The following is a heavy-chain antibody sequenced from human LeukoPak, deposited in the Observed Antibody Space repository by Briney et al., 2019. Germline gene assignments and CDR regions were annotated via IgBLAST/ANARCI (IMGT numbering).Heavy chain of an antibody. V-gene: IGHV3-15*01. CDR3: ATGSNRYDSSDFDY. CDR1: GFTFSNAC. Sequence: GGSLRLSCAASGFTFSNACMSWVRQAPGKGLEWVGRIYSKTDGGTTEYAASVQGRFSISRDDSKNTLDLQMHSLKTDDTALYYCATGSNRYDSSDFDYWGQGTLVTVSS. D-gene: IGHD3-22*01. J-gene: IGHJ4*02. CDR2: IYSKTDGGTT.